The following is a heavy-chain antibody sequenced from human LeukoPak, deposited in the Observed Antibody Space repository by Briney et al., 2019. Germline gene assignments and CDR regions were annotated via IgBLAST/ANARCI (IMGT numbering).Heavy chain of an antibody. CDR2: INPNSGGT. D-gene: IGHD2-15*01. V-gene: IGHV1-2*02. Sequence: ASVKVSCKASGYTFTGYYMHWVLQAPGQGLEWMGWINPNSGGTNCAQKFQGRVTMTRDTSISTAYVELSRLRSDDTAVYYCARVVVRDYYYYMDVWGKGTTVTVSS. CDR1: GYTFTGYY. CDR3: ARVVVRDYYYYMDV. J-gene: IGHJ6*03.